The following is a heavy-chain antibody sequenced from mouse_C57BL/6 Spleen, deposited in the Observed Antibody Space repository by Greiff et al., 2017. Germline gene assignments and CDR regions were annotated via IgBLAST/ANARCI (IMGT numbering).Heavy chain of an antibody. Sequence: EVQLQQSGPELVKPGASVKISCKASGYTFTDYYMNWVKQSHGKSLEWIGDINPNNGGTSYNQKFKGKATLTVDKSSSTAYMELRSLTAEDSAVYYCQTGSFAYWGQGTLVTVSA. V-gene: IGHV1-26*01. D-gene: IGHD4-1*01. CDR1: GYTFTDYY. J-gene: IGHJ3*01. CDR3: QTGSFAY. CDR2: INPNNGGT.